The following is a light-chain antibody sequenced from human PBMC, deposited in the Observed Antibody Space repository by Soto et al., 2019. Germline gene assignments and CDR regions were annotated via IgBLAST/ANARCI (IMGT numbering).Light chain of an antibody. CDR2: DAS. CDR1: QSVSSSY. V-gene: IGKV3D-20*02. Sequence: ELVLTQSPGTLSLSPGERATLSCRAGQSVSSSYLAWYQQKPGQAPRLLIYDASNRATGIPARFSGSGSGTDFTLTISSLESEDFALYYCQQRSNWPPEVTFGQGTRLEIK. J-gene: IGKJ5*01. CDR3: QQRSNWPPEVT.